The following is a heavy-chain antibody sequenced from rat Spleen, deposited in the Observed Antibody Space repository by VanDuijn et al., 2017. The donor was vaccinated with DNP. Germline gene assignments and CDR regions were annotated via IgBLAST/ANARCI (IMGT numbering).Heavy chain of an antibody. CDR1: GFTFSDYY. J-gene: IGHJ2*01. D-gene: IGHD1-11*01. CDR2: MRYEGDNT. Sequence: EVQLVESGGGLVLPGRSLKLSCAASGFTFSDYYMAWVRRAPTEGLECVAYMRYEGDNTYYRDSVKGRFTISRDNAKSTLYLQMDSLRSEDTATYYCTTDFERGYWGQGVMVTVSS. V-gene: IGHV5-20*01. CDR3: TTDFERGY.